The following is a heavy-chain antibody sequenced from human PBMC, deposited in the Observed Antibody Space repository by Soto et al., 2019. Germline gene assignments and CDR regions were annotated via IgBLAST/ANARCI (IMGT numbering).Heavy chain of an antibody. Sequence: LSLTCTVSGDSMSSYYWSWIRQPAGRGLEWIGHIYTTGTTYFNPSLKSRVTMSLDTSKNQFSLRLRSVTAADTAVYYCARDQGYTGYETDWFDPWGQGTLVTVSS. CDR3: ARDQGYTGYETDWFDP. CDR1: GDSMSSYY. J-gene: IGHJ5*02. CDR2: IYTTGTT. V-gene: IGHV4-4*07. D-gene: IGHD5-12*01.